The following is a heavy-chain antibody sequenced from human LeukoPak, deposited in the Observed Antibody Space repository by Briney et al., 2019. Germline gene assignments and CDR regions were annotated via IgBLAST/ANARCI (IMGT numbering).Heavy chain of an antibody. CDR3: AREVYYDSSGYYN. D-gene: IGHD3-22*01. CDR1: GYTFTSYD. V-gene: IGHV1-8*03. Sequence: ASVKVSXKASGYTFTSYDINWVRQATGQGLEWMGWMNPNSGNTGYAQKFQGRVTITRNTSISTAYMELGSLRSEDTAVYYCAREVYYDSSGYYNWGQGTLVTVSS. J-gene: IGHJ4*02. CDR2: MNPNSGNT.